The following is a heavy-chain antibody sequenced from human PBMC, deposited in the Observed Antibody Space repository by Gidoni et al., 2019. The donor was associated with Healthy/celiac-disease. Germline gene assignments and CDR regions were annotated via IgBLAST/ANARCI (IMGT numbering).Heavy chain of an antibody. V-gene: IGHV2-70*01. Sequence: QVTLRESGPALVKPTQTLTLTCTFSGFSLSTSGMCVSWIRQPPGKALEWLALIDWDDDKYYSTSLKTRLTISKDTSKNQVVLTMTNMDPVDTATYYCARIRASTSWGWGFDYWGQGTLVTVSS. D-gene: IGHD2-2*01. CDR3: ARIRASTSWGWGFDY. CDR2: IDWDDDK. J-gene: IGHJ4*02. CDR1: GFSLSTSGMC.